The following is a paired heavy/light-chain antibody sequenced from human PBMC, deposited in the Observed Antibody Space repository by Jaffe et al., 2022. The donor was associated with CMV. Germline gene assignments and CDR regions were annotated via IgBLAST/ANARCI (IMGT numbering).Light chain of an antibody. V-gene: IGKV3-15*01. CDR2: GAS. CDR3: QQYLHWPRT. CDR1: QSVSTN. Sequence: EVFMTQSPGTLSVSAGESATLSCRASQSVSTNLAWYQQKPGQAPRLLIYGASTRATGIPARFSGSASGTEFTLTISSLQSEDFAVYYCQQYLHWPRTFGQGTQVEIK. J-gene: IGKJ1*01.
Heavy chain of an antibody. J-gene: IGHJ4*02. CDR2: VSNGGST. Sequence: QVQLQESGPGLVKPSQTLSLTCTVSGGSINSGDYFWNWIRQHPGKGLEWIGYVSNGGSTYYNPSLKSRVNISVDRSKNQFSLKLSSVTAADTAMYYCARDLPEGGSSSWSRYFDYWGQGTLVTVSS. CDR3: ARDLPEGGSSSWSRYFDY. CDR1: GGSINSGDYF. V-gene: IGHV4-31*03. D-gene: IGHD6-13*01.